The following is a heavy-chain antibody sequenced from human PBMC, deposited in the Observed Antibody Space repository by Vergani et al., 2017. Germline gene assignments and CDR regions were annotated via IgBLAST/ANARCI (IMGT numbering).Heavy chain of an antibody. CDR2: IYYSGNT. Sequence: QVQLQESGPGLVKPSETLSLTCTVSGVYVSSGSYYWSWIRQPPGKGLELIGYIYYSGNTNYNPSLKSRVTISVDTSKNQFSLKLSSVTAADTAVYYCARYYDVGNSSVFGFDPWGQGTLVTVSS. V-gene: IGHV4-61*01. CDR3: ARYYDVGNSSVFGFDP. CDR1: GVYVSSGSYY. D-gene: IGHD4-23*01. J-gene: IGHJ5*02.